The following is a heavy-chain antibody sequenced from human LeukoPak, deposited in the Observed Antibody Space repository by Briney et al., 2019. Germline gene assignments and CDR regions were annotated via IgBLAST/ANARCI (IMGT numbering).Heavy chain of an antibody. Sequence: ASVKVSCKASGGTFSSYAISWGRQAPGQGLEWMGGIIPIFGTANYAQKFKGRVTITADKSTSTAYMELSSLRSEDTAVYYCARNYGGMFDYWGQGTLVTVSS. J-gene: IGHJ4*02. V-gene: IGHV1-69*06. CDR2: IIPIFGTA. D-gene: IGHD4-23*01. CDR3: ARNYGGMFDY. CDR1: GGTFSSYA.